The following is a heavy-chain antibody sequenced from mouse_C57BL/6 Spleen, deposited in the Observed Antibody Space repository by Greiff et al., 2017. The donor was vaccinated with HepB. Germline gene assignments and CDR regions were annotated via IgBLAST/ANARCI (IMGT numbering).Heavy chain of an antibody. CDR2: ISSGSSTI. V-gene: IGHV5-17*01. CDR1: GFTFSDYG. D-gene: IGHD3-2*02. CDR3: ARTAQAYFYYYAMDY. J-gene: IGHJ4*01. Sequence: VQLKESGGGLVKPGGSLKLSCAASGFTFSDYGMHWVRQAPEKGLEWVAYISSGSSTIYYADTVKGRFTISRDNAKNTLFLQMTSLRSEDTAMYYCARTAQAYFYYYAMDYWGQGTSVTVSS.